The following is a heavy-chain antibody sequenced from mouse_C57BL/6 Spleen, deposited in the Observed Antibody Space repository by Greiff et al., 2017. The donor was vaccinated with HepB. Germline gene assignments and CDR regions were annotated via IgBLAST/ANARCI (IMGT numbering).Heavy chain of an antibody. CDR1: GYTFTSYW. CDR3: ARSDGYWYFDY. V-gene: IGHV1-64*01. Sequence: QVQLQQPGAELVKPGASVKLSCKASGYTFTSYWMHWVKQRPGQGLEWIGMIHPNSGSTNYNEKFKSKATLTVDKSSSTAYMQLSSLTSEDSAVYYCARSDGYWYFDYWGQGTTLTVSS. J-gene: IGHJ2*01. D-gene: IGHD2-3*01. CDR2: IHPNSGST.